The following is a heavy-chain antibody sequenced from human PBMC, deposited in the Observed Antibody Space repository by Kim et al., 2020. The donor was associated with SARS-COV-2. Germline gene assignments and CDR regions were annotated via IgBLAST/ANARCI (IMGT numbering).Heavy chain of an antibody. V-gene: IGHV1-46*01. Sequence: ASVKVSCKASGYTFTSYYMHWVRQAPGQGLEWMGIINPSGGSTTYAQKFQGRVTMTRDTSTSTVYMELSSLRSEDTVVYYCARGELEMATIRPFDYWGQGTLVTVSS. D-gene: IGHD5-12*01. CDR2: INPSGGST. CDR3: ARGELEMATIRPFDY. CDR1: GYTFTSYY. J-gene: IGHJ4*02.